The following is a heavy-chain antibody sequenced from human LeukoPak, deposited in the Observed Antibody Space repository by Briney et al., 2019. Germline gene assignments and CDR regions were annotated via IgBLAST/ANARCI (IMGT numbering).Heavy chain of an antibody. J-gene: IGHJ4*02. CDR2: ITPFNGNT. CDR3: ANAPGNSGYYY. V-gene: IGHV1-45*02. CDR1: GYTFTYRY. Sequence: SVKVSCKASGYTFTYRYLHWVRQAPGQAPEWMGWITPFNGNTNYGQKFQDRITTTRDRSMSTAYMELSSLTSEDTAMYYCANAPGNSGYYYWGQGTLVTVSS. D-gene: IGHD3-22*01.